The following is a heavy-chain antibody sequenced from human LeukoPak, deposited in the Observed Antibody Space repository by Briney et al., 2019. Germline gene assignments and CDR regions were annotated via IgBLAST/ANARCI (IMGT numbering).Heavy chain of an antibody. CDR1: SGSISTYY. V-gene: IGHV3-11*01. CDR2: ISSSGSTI. D-gene: IGHD4-17*01. Sequence: LSLTCTVSSGSISTYYWNWIRQPPGKGLEWVSYISSSGSTIYYADSVKGRFTISRDNAKNSLYLQMNSLRAEDTAVYYCAKGSDYGDYVYYYYMDVWGKGTTVTVSS. CDR3: AKGSDYGDYVYYYYMDV. J-gene: IGHJ6*03.